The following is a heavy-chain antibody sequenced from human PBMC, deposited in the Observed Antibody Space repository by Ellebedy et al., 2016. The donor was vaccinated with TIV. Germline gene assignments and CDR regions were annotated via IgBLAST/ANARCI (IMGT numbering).Heavy chain of an antibody. CDR3: ARPRYCSGGSCYSGAFDI. D-gene: IGHD2-15*01. V-gene: IGHV1-18*04. J-gene: IGHJ3*02. Sequence: ASVKVSCKASGYTFTSYGISWVRQAPGQGLEWMGWISAYNGNTNYAQKLQGRVTMTTDTSTSTAYMELRSLRSDDTAVYYCARPRYCSGGSCYSGAFDIWGQGTMVTVSS. CDR2: ISAYNGNT. CDR1: GYTFTSYG.